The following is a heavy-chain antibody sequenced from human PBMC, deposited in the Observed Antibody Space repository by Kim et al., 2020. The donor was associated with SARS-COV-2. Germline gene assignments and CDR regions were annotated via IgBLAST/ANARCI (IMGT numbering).Heavy chain of an antibody. Sequence: GGSLRLSCAASGFTFSNAWMSWVRQAPGKGLEWVGRIKSKTDGGTTDYAAPVKGRFTISRDDSKNTLYLQMNSLKTEDTAVYYCTTEAGYYYGMDVWGQGTTVTVSS. CDR1: GFTFSNAW. J-gene: IGHJ6*02. V-gene: IGHV3-15*01. D-gene: IGHD6-19*01. CDR2: IKSKTDGGTT. CDR3: TTEAGYYYGMDV.